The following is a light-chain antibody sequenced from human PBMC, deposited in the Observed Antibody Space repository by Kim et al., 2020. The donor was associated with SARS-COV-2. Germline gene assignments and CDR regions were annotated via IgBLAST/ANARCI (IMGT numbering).Light chain of an antibody. Sequence: ASVGDRVTITCRASQTINRVINCYQQKPGEAPKLLIYVVSNLQTEVPSRFSGSGSGTEFTLSISSLQPEDFATYYCQQSYSTPPTFGQGTTVEIK. J-gene: IGKJ1*01. CDR2: VVS. V-gene: IGKV1-39*01. CDR3: QQSYSTPPT. CDR1: QTINRV.